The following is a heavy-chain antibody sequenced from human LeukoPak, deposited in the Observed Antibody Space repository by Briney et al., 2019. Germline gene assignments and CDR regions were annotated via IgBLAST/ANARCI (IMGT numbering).Heavy chain of an antibody. D-gene: IGHD1-26*01. CDR2: ISAYNGNT. V-gene: IGHV1-18*01. Sequence: GASVKVSCKASGYTCTSYGISWVRQAPGQGLEWMGWISAYNGNTNYAQKLQGRVTMTTDTSTSTAYMELRSLRSDDTAVYYCARDVGGSYTLNWFDPWGQGTLVTVSS. CDR1: GYTCTSYG. CDR3: ARDVGGSYTLNWFDP. J-gene: IGHJ5*02.